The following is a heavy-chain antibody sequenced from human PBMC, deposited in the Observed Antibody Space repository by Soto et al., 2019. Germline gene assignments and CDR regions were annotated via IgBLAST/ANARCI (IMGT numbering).Heavy chain of an antibody. CDR2: TSYDGSNN. D-gene: IGHD3-16*01. Sequence: QVQLVESGGGVVQPGTSLRLSCVGSGFTFRSYVIHWVRQATGKGLEWVALTSYDGSNNFYGDSVKGRFTISRHNSRNTVELQMDSLRFEDTALYYCARWGTTGGLDVWCQGTLVSVSS. CDR1: GFTFRSYV. J-gene: IGHJ4*02. CDR3: ARWGTTGGLDV. V-gene: IGHV3-33*05.